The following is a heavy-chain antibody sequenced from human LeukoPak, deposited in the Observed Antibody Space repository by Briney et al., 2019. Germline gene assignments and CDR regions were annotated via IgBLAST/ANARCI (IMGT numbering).Heavy chain of an antibody. CDR2: INPNSGGT. V-gene: IGHV1-2*02. D-gene: IGHD4-17*01. CDR3: ARKGALGDYDFDY. J-gene: IGHJ4*02. Sequence: GASVKVSCEASGYTFTAYYIHWVRQAPRHGLEWMGWINPNSGGTNYAQKFQGRVTMTRDTSISTAYMELSRLRSDDTAVYYCARKGALGDYDFDYWGQGTLVTVSS. CDR1: GYTFTAYY.